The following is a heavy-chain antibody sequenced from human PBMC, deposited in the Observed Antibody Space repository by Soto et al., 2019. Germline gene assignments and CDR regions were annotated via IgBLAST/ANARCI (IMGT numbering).Heavy chain of an antibody. D-gene: IGHD4-4*01. V-gene: IGHV3-30-3*01. CDR2: ISYDGSNK. CDR3: ARVMTTVSAYYYYYGMDV. J-gene: IGHJ6*02. CDR1: GFTFSSYA. Sequence: GGSLRLSCAASGFTFSSYAMHWVHQAPGKGLEWVAVISYDGSNKYYADSVKGRFTISRDNSKNTLYLQMNSLRAEDTAVYYCARVMTTVSAYYYYYGMDVWGQGTTVTVSS.